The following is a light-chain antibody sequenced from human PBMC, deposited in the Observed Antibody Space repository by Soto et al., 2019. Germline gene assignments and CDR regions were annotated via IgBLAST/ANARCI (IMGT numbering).Light chain of an antibody. J-gene: IGLJ2*01. V-gene: IGLV2-14*03. CDR3: TSWTTSTTMI. CDR1: SSDIGAYNF. Sequence: QSALTQPASVYRSPGQSITIACTGTSSDIGAYNFVSWYQQHPGKAPKLMLYDVNIRPSGVSNRFSGSKSGNTASLTISGLQAEDEADYYCTSWTTSTTMIFGGGTQLPVL. CDR2: DVN.